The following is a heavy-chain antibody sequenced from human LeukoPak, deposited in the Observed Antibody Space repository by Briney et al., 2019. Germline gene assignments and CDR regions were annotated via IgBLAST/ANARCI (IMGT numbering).Heavy chain of an antibody. CDR3: AADGNSGSYPFDY. CDR2: IYYSGST. D-gene: IGHD1-26*01. J-gene: IGHJ4*02. Sequence: SETLSLTCTVSGGSISSGGCYWSWLRQHPGTGLEWIGYIYYSGSTYYNPSLKSRVTISVDTSKNQFSLKLSSVTAADTAVYYCAADGNSGSYPFDYWGQGTLVTVSS. CDR1: GGSISSGGCY. V-gene: IGHV4-31*03.